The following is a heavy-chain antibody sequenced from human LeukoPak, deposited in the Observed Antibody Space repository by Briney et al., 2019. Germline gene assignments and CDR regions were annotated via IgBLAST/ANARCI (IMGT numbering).Heavy chain of an antibody. CDR1: GGSFSGYY. Sequence: SETLSLTCAVYGGSFSGYYWSWIRQPPGKGLEWIGEINHSGSTNYNPSLRSRVTISVDTSKNQFSLKLSSVTAADTAVYYCARGAQNDYWGQGTPVTVSS. CDR3: ARGAQNDY. V-gene: IGHV4-34*01. CDR2: INHSGST. J-gene: IGHJ4*02.